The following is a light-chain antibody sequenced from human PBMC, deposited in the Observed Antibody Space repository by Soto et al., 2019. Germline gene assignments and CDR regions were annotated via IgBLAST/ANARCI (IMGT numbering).Light chain of an antibody. J-gene: IGLJ1*01. CDR2: DVS. CDR1: SSDVGGYNY. Sequence: QSALTQPASVSGSPGQSITISCTGTSSDVGGYNYGSWYQQHPGKAPKLMIYDVSNRPSGVSNRFSGSKSGNTASLTISGLQGEDEADYYCSSYTSSTTYVFGTGTKVTVL. CDR3: SSYTSSTTYV. V-gene: IGLV2-14*01.